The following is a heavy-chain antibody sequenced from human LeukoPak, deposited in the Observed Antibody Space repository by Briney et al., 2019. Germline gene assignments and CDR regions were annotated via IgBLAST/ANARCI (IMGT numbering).Heavy chain of an antibody. J-gene: IGHJ4*02. V-gene: IGHV4-61*02. CDR1: GAPISSGSYY. CDR2: IYTSGST. Sequence: SETLSLTCTVSGAPISSGSYYWSWIRQPAGKGLEWIGRIYTSGSTNYNPSLKSRVTISVDTSKNQFSLKLSSVTAADTAVYYCARVLGYCSSTSCHTADYWGQGTLVTVSS. D-gene: IGHD2-2*01. CDR3: ARVLGYCSSTSCHTADY.